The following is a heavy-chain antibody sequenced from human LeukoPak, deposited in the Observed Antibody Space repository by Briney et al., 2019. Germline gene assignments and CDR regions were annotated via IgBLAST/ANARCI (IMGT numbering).Heavy chain of an antibody. Sequence: ASVKVSCKASGYTFTGYYMHWMRQAPGQGLEWMGWINPNSGGTNYAQKFQGRVTMTRDTSISTAYMELSRLRSDDTAVYYCARDLELIVVMVSGQPDAFDIWGQGTMVTVSS. CDR2: INPNSGGT. V-gene: IGHV1-2*02. CDR1: GYTFTGYY. J-gene: IGHJ3*02. D-gene: IGHD2-8*01. CDR3: ARDLELIVVMVSGQPDAFDI.